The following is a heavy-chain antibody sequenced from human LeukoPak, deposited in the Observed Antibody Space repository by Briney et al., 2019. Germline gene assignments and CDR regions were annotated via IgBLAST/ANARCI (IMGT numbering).Heavy chain of an antibody. D-gene: IGHD5-18*01. V-gene: IGHV3-30*18. CDR3: AKDGDTAMGDY. CDR1: GFTFSNYG. Sequence: GRSLRLSCAASGFTFSNYGMHWVRQVPGKKLEWVAVISYDGSNKYYADSVKGRFTISRDNSKNTLYLQMNSLRAEDTAVYYCAKDGDTAMGDYWGQGTLVTVSS. J-gene: IGHJ4*02. CDR2: ISYDGSNK.